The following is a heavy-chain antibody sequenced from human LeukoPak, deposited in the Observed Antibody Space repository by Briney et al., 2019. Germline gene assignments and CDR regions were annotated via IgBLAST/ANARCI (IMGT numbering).Heavy chain of an antibody. D-gene: IGHD3-10*01. CDR1: GYTFTGYY. J-gene: IGHJ4*02. CDR3: AREISYGSGNYHFGGFDY. Sequence: ASVKVSCKASGYTFTGYYMHWVRQATGQGLEWMGWMNPNSGNTGYAQKFQGRVTMTRNTSISTAYMELSSLRSEDTAVYYCAREISYGSGNYHFGGFDYWGQGTLVTVSS. V-gene: IGHV1-8*02. CDR2: MNPNSGNT.